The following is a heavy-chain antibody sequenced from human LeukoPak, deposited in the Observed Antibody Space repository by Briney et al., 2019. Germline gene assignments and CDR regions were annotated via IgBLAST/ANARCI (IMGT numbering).Heavy chain of an antibody. J-gene: IGHJ5*02. CDR1: GYTFTGYY. V-gene: IGHV1-2*02. CDR3: AVGELLGYNWFDP. CDR2: INPNSGGT. Sequence: ASVKVSCKASGYTFTGYYMHWVRQAPGQGLEWMGWINPNSGGTNYAQKFQGRVTMTRDTSISTAYMELSRLRSDDTAVYYCAVGELLGYNWFDPWGQGTLVTVSS. D-gene: IGHD3-10*01.